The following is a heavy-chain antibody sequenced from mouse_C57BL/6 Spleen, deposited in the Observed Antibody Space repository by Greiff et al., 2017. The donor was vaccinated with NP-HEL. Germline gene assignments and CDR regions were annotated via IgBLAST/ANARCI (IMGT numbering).Heavy chain of an antibody. CDR1: GYTFTDYY. J-gene: IGHJ1*03. V-gene: IGHV1-26*01. Sequence: VQLQQSGPELVKPGASVKISCKASGYTFTDYYMNWVKQSHGKSLEWIGDINPNNGGTSYNQKFKGKATLTVDKSSSTAYMELRSLTSEDSAVYYCARRRRGSNWYFDVWGTGTTVTVSS. CDR2: INPNNGGT. CDR3: ARRRRGSNWYFDV.